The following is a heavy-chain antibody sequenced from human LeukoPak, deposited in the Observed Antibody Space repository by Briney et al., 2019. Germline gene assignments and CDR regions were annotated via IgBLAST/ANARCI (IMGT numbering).Heavy chain of an antibody. CDR3: AKWRSSYYKYAMDD. CDR1: GFFFSNCG. Sequence: PGRSLTLSCAASGFFFSNCGMHWVRQAPGKGLEWVAVISYDGSNKNYADSVKGRFTISRDNSENTLYLRMTSLKVEETAVYYHAKWRSSYYKYAMDDWGQGTTVTVSS. D-gene: IGHD3-16*01. J-gene: IGHJ6*02. V-gene: IGHV3-30*18. CDR2: ISYDGSNK.